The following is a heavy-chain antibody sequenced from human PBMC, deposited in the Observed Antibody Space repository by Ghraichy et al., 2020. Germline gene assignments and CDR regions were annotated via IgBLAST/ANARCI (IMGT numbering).Heavy chain of an antibody. J-gene: IGHJ4*02. CDR3: ARWSGPVDY. V-gene: IGHV3-7*01. CDR1: GFTLSVYY. Sequence: AGSLRLSCAASGFTLSVYYMTWVRQAPGKGLEWVATITQDGSGRYYVDSVKGRFTISRDNRNNSFYLQMNSLRDEDTAVYYCARWSGPVDYWGQGTLGTVSS. CDR2: ITQDGSGR. D-gene: IGHD1-26*01.